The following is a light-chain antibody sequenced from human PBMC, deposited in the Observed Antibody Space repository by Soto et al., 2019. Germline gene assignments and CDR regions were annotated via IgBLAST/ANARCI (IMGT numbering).Light chain of an antibody. CDR3: QQYNNWPPIT. Sequence: EIVMTQSPTILSVSPGERATLSCRASQSVSSNLAWYQQKPGQAPRLLIYGVYTRATGIPARFSGSGSGTEFTLTISSLQSEDLAVYYGQQYNNWPPITVGQGTRREI. V-gene: IGKV3-15*01. CDR1: QSVSSN. J-gene: IGKJ5*01. CDR2: GVY.